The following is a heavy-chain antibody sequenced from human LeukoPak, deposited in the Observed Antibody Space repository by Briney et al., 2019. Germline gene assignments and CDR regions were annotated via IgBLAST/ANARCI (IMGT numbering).Heavy chain of an antibody. CDR2: IYYSGST. CDR3: ARGGYYGSGNDFRFDP. Sequence: SETLSLTCTVSGGSISSYYWSWIRQPPGKGLEWIGYIYYSGSTNYKPSLKSRVTISVDTSKNQFSLKLTSVTAADTAVYYCARGGYYGSGNDFRFDPWGQGTLVTVSS. D-gene: IGHD3-10*01. V-gene: IGHV4-59*01. CDR1: GGSISSYY. J-gene: IGHJ5*02.